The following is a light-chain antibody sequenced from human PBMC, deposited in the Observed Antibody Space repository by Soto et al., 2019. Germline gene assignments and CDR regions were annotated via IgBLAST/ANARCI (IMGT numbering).Light chain of an antibody. J-gene: IGKJ1*01. CDR2: AAS. CDR1: QSISSY. Sequence: DIQMTQSPSSLSASVGDSVTITCRTSQSISSYLNWYQQKPGKAPKLLIYAASSLQSGVPSRFSGSGSGTAFTLTISSLQAEDLATYYCQQSYSSSWTFGQGTKVEIK. CDR3: QQSYSSSWT. V-gene: IGKV1-39*01.